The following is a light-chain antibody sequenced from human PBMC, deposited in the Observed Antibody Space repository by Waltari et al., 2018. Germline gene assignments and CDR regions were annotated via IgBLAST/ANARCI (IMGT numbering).Light chain of an antibody. V-gene: IGKV1-5*03. CDR3: QQYNTYSS. CDR1: QSISNW. Sequence: DIQMTQSPSSLSASVGDRVTITCQASQSISNWLALYQQKPGKAPILLIYKASILKSGVPSRFSGSGSGTQFTLTISSLQPGDFATYYCQQYNTYSSFGQGTKLEIK. J-gene: IGKJ2*01. CDR2: KAS.